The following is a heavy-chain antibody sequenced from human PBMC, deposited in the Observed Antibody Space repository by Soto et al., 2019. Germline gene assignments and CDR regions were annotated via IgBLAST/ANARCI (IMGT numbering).Heavy chain of an antibody. Sequence: SETLSLTCTVSGGSISSYYWSWIRQPPGKGLEWIGYIYYSGSTNYNPSLKSRVTISVDTSKNQFSLKLSSVTAADTAVYYCARDRTWDYYGMDVWGQGTTVTVSS. V-gene: IGHV4-59*01. CDR2: IYYSGST. CDR3: ARDRTWDYYGMDV. J-gene: IGHJ6*02. D-gene: IGHD7-27*01. CDR1: GGSISSYY.